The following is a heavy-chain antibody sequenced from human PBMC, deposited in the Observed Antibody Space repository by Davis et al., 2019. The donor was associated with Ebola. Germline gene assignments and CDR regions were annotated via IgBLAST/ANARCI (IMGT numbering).Heavy chain of an antibody. Sequence: GGSLRLSCAASGFTFSSYAMSWVRQAPGKGLEWVSAISGSGGSKYYADSVKGRFTISRDNSKNTLYLQMNSLRAEDTAVYYCAKDDKGYCSGGSCYSGGGFYWGQGTLVTVSS. D-gene: IGHD2-15*01. CDR2: ISGSGGSK. V-gene: IGHV3-23*01. J-gene: IGHJ4*02. CDR3: AKDDKGYCSGGSCYSGGGFY. CDR1: GFTFSSYA.